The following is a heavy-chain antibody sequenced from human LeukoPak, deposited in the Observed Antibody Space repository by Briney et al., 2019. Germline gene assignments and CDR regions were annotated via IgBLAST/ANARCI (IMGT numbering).Heavy chain of an antibody. CDR2: ISSSGSTI. V-gene: IGHV3-48*04. CDR1: GFTFSSYS. D-gene: IGHD1-26*01. CDR3: TRDFGHWELNGGYYFDY. J-gene: IGHJ4*02. Sequence: GGSLRLSCAASGFTFSSYSMNWVRQAPGKGLEWVSYISSSGSTIYYADSVKGRFTISRDNAKNSLYLQMNSLRAEDTAVYYCTRDFGHWELNGGYYFDYWGQGTLVTVSS.